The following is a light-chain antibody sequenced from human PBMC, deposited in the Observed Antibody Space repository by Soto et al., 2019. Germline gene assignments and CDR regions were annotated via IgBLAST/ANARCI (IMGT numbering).Light chain of an antibody. J-gene: IGLJ3*02. V-gene: IGLV1-40*01. Sequence: VLTQPPSVSGAPGQRVTISCIGSRSNIGAGYDVHWYQQLPGTAPKLLIYGNSNRPSGVPDRFSGSKSGTSASLAITGLQAEDEADYYCQSYDSSLSGWVFGGGTKLTVL. CDR1: RSNIGAGYD. CDR3: QSYDSSLSGWV. CDR2: GNS.